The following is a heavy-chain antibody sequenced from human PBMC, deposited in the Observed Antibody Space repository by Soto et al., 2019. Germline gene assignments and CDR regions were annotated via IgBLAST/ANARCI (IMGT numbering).Heavy chain of an antibody. V-gene: IGHV3-11*01. CDR3: ARVGCSASCFSDWFDP. CDR2: ISGSGDTI. CDR1: GFTFSDYY. D-gene: IGHD2-2*01. J-gene: IGHJ5*02. Sequence: QVHLVESGGGLVKPGGSLRLSCAASGFTFSDYYMHWIRQAPGKGLVWVSYISGSGDTIHYADSVQGRFTISRDNAKSSLYLQMSSLRAEDTAVYYCARVGCSASCFSDWFDPWGQGTLVTVSS.